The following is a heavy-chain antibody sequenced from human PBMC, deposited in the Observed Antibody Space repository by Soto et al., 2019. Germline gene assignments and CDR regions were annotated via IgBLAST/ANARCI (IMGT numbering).Heavy chain of an antibody. J-gene: IGHJ4*02. CDR1: GGSFLGYY. CDR2: INHSGST. D-gene: IGHD4-17*01. CDR3: ARGRTATVTTVYLNY. Sequence: SETLSLTCGVYGGSFLGYYWSWIRQPPGKGLEWIGEINHSGSTSYNPSLKSRVTISVDTSKNQFSLKLSSVTAADTAVYYCARGRTATVTTVYLNYWGQGTLVTVSS. V-gene: IGHV4-34*01.